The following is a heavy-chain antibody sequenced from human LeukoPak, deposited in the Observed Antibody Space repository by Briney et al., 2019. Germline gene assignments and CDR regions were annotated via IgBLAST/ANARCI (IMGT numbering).Heavy chain of an antibody. J-gene: IGHJ6*02. Sequence: PGGSLRLSCAASGFTFNTYGMHWVRQAPGKALEWVSAITPSGTNTYYADSVKGRFTISRDNAKNSLYLQMNSLRAEDTAVYYCARDFWYYDILTGYYTPEDIRMDVWGQGTTVTVSS. CDR3: ARDFWYYDILTGYYTPEDIRMDV. CDR2: ITPSGTNT. V-gene: IGHV3-21*01. D-gene: IGHD3-9*01. CDR1: GFTFNTYG.